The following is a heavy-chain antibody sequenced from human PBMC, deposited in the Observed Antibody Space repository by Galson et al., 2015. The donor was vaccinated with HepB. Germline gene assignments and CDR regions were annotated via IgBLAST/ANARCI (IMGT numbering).Heavy chain of an antibody. D-gene: IGHD5-18*01. J-gene: IGHJ4*02. Sequence: SLRLSCAASGFTFSNYSLNWVRQAPGKGLEWVSFISSSRNFTYQAGSVKGRFTISRDNATNLIYLQMNSLRAEDTAVYYCARGTGYSYGPFDYWGQGILVSVSS. CDR1: GFTFSNYS. CDR2: ISSSRNFT. CDR3: ARGTGYSYGPFDY. V-gene: IGHV3-21*06.